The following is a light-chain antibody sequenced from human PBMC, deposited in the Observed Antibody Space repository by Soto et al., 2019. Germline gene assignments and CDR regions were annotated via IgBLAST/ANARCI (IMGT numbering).Light chain of an antibody. CDR3: QQRSNWPPLT. CDR2: DAS. Sequence: EIVLTQSPATLSLSPGERATLSCRASQSVSSYLAWYQQKPGHAPRLLIYDASNRATGIPARFSGSGSGTGFTLTIISLEPEYFAVYYCQQRSNWPPLTLGQGTKLEIK. V-gene: IGKV3-11*01. J-gene: IGKJ2*01. CDR1: QSVSSY.